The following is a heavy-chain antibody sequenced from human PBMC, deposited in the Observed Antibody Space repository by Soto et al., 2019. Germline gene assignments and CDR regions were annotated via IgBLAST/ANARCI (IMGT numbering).Heavy chain of an antibody. J-gene: IGHJ4*02. Sequence: ASVKVSCKASGYTFTSYGISWVRQAPGQGLEWMGWISAYNGNTNYAQKLQGRVTMTTDTSTSTAYMELRSLRSDDTAVYYCARANYYDSSGTINYWGQGTLVTVSS. D-gene: IGHD3-22*01. CDR3: ARANYYDSSGTINY. CDR1: GYTFTSYG. CDR2: ISAYNGNT. V-gene: IGHV1-18*01.